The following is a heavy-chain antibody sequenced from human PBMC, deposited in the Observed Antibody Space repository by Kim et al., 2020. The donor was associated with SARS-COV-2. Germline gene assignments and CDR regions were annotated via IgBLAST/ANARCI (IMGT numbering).Heavy chain of an antibody. J-gene: IGHJ2*01. CDR3: ARLDLGYCSGVSCGDL. CDR1: GYSFTSYW. V-gene: IGHV5-51*01. Sequence: GESLKISCKGSGYSFTSYWIGWVRQMPGKGLEWMGIIYPGDSDTRYSPSFQGQVPISADKSISTAYLQWSSLKASDTAMYYCARLDLGYCSGVSCGDLWGRGTLVTVSS. D-gene: IGHD2-15*01. CDR2: IYPGDSDT.